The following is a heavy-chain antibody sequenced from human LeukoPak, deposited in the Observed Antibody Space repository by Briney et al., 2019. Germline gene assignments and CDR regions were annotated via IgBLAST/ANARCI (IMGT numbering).Heavy chain of an antibody. CDR2: ISSSSSTI. CDR1: GFTFSSYS. D-gene: IGHD1-26*01. J-gene: IGHJ4*02. Sequence: PGGSLRLSCVGSGFTFSSYSMNWVRQAPGKGLEWVSYISSSSSTIYYADSVKGRFTISRDNAKNSLYLQMNSLRDEDTAVYYCARVQWESSSVGDWGQGTLVTVSS. CDR3: ARVQWESSSVGD. V-gene: IGHV3-48*02.